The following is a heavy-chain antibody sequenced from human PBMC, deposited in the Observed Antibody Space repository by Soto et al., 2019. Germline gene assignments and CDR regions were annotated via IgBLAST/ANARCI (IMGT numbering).Heavy chain of an antibody. CDR2: INGGGTTT. CDR3: VRGKLGSSSFDY. Sequence: DVQLVESGGGIVQPGGSMRLSCVVSGFTLTNYWIHWVRQAPGKGLVWVSRINGGGTTTNYADSLYGRCAISTDNSRSTVFLPINSTGAAETAVYYWVRGKLGSSSFDYRGQGILVTVSS. V-gene: IGHV3-74*01. D-gene: IGHD2-15*01. CDR1: GFTLTNYW. J-gene: IGHJ4*02.